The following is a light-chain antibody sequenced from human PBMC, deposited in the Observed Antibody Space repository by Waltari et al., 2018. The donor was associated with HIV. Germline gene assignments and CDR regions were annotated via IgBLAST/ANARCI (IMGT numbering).Light chain of an antibody. CDR3: FSYAGNNFLL. J-gene: IGLJ2*01. Sequence: QSALTQPPSASGSPGQSVTISCAGTSSDIGLYNFVSWYQHHPGKAPKRMLSDVSRRPSGVPVRFSGSKSVNTASLTVSGLQADDEATYYCFSYAGNNFLLFGGGTKLTVL. V-gene: IGLV2-8*01. CDR2: DVS. CDR1: SSDIGLYNF.